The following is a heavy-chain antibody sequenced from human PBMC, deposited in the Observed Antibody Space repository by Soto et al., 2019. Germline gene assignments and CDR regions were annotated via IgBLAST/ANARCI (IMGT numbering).Heavy chain of an antibody. CDR2: MNFNSGNT. V-gene: IGHV1-8*01. CDR1: GHTFATYD. Sequence: QVPLVQSGAEVKKPGASVKVSCKASGHTFATYDIYWVRQATGQGLEWMGWMNFNSGNTGYAQKFQDRVTMSRDTSISTAYMELSSLRSGDTAVYNCSRGGWMLWAGDSITHDIDSWGHGTMVAVCS. J-gene: IGHJ5*01. CDR3: SRGGWMLWAGDSITHDIDS. D-gene: IGHD2-2*01.